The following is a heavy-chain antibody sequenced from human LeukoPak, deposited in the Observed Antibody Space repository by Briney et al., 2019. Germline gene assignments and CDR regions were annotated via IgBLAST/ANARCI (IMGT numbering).Heavy chain of an antibody. V-gene: IGHV3-15*07. Sequence: GGSLRLSCAASGFTFSNAWMNWVRQAPGKGLEWVGRIKSKTDGGTTDYAAPVKGRFTISRDDSKNTLYMQMNRLKTEDTAVYYCTKKGCTGTDCFVDYWGQGTLVTVSS. CDR3: TKKGCTGTDCFVDY. D-gene: IGHD2-8*02. CDR2: IKSKTDGGTT. J-gene: IGHJ4*02. CDR1: GFTFSNAW.